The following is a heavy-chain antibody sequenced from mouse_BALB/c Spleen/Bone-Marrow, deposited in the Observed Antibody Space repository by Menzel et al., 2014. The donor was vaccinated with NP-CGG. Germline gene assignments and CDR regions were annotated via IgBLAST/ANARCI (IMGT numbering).Heavy chain of an antibody. J-gene: IGHJ3*01. V-gene: IGHV1S81*02. Sequence: VQLQQSGAELVKPGASVRLSCKASGYSFTTYWIHWVKQRPGQGLEWNGEINPSNGRTNYNEKFKSKATLTVDKSSSTAYMQLSSLTSEDSAVYYCARYDGAAWFAYWGQGTLVTVSA. CDR3: ARYDGAAWFAY. D-gene: IGHD2-3*01. CDR2: INPSNGRT. CDR1: GYSFTTYW.